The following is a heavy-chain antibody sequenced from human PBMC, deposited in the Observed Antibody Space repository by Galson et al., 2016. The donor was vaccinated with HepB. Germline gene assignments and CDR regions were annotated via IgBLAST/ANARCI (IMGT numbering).Heavy chain of an antibody. J-gene: IGHJ4*02. CDR1: GDTFTNYG. V-gene: IGHV1-18*01. Sequence: SVKVSCKASGDTFTNYGFHWVRQAPGQGLEWMGWISAYNGNMKTSQKVQGRLTLGTDTSTSTAYMELRSLKSDDTAVYYCATGAPLCISVTCSFDYWAQGTLVTVSS. CDR3: ATGAPLCISVTCSFDY. D-gene: IGHD1-14*01. CDR2: ISAYNGNM.